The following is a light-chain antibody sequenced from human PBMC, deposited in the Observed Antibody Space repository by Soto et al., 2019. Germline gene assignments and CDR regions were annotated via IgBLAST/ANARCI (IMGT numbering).Light chain of an antibody. Sequence: DIQMTQSPSTLSASVGDRVTVTCRASQSISNWLAWYQQKPGKAPKLLIYDASSLASGVPSRFSGSGSGTEFTLTISSLQPDDVATYYCQQFNGYWTFGQGTKVEIK. V-gene: IGKV1-5*01. CDR3: QQFNGYWT. CDR1: QSISNW. CDR2: DAS. J-gene: IGKJ1*01.